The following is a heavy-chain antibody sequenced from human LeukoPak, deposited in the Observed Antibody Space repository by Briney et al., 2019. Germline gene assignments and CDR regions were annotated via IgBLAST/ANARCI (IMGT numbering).Heavy chain of an antibody. V-gene: IGHV7-4-1*02. CDR1: GYTFTSYA. J-gene: IGHJ5*02. CDR2: INTNTGNP. CDR3: ARGRNWEQQLGRFDP. Sequence: ASVKVSCKASGYTFTSYAMNWVRQAPGQGLEWMGWINTNTGNPTYAQGFTGRFVFSLDASVSTAYLQISSLKAEDTAVYYCARGRNWEQQLGRFDPWGQGTLVTVSS. D-gene: IGHD6-13*01.